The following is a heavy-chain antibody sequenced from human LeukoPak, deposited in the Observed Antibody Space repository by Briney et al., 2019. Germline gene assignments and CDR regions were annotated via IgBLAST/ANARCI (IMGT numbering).Heavy chain of an antibody. D-gene: IGHD3-22*01. CDR2: IRSKANSYAT. CDR1: GVTFSGSG. CDR3: ARVPGYDSSGYFDY. Sequence: PGGSLRLSCAASGVTFSGSGVHWVRQASGKGLEWVGRIRSKANSYATAFPASVKGRFTISRDDSKNTLYLQMNSLRAEDTAVYYCARVPGYDSSGYFDYWGQGTLVTVSS. J-gene: IGHJ4*02. V-gene: IGHV3-73*01.